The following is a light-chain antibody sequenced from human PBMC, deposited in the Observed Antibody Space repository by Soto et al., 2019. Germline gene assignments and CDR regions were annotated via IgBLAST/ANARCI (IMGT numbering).Light chain of an antibody. CDR1: QSVSRSY. V-gene: IGKV3-20*01. Sequence: EIVLTQSPGTLSLSPGERATLSCTASQSVSRSYLAWYQQKPGQAPRLLIYGASSRATGIPDRFSGSGSGTDFTLTISRLEPEDFAVYYCQQYGGSPTTFGQGTKVEIK. CDR2: GAS. CDR3: QQYGGSPTT. J-gene: IGKJ1*01.